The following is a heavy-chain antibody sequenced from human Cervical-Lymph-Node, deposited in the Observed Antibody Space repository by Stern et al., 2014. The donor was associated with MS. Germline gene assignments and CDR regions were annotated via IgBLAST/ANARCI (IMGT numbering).Heavy chain of an antibody. Sequence: DQLVESGGDLVKPGGSLRLSCAASGFTFSDYYMAWIRQAPGKGLEWISYITSHTTNIYYADSVKGRFTVSRDNAKNSLYLQMNSLRAEDTAVYYCARDLNGDYGHDAFDVWGPGAMVTVSS. D-gene: IGHD4-17*01. V-gene: IGHV3-11*01. CDR1: GFTFSDYY. CDR2: ITSHTTNI. J-gene: IGHJ3*01. CDR3: ARDLNGDYGHDAFDV.